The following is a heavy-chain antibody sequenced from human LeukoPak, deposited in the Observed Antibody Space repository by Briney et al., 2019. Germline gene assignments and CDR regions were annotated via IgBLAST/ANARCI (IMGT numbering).Heavy chain of an antibody. J-gene: IGHJ4*02. D-gene: IGHD5-12*01. CDR3: ASDGGSDHHGLFDY. V-gene: IGHV3-30*04. CDR2: ISYDGSNK. CDR1: GFTFSNYA. Sequence: GGSLRLSCAASGFTFSNYAMHWVRQAPGKGLEWVAVISYDGSNKNYADSVKGRFTISRDDSKNTLYLQMNSLVSEDTAVYYCASDGGSDHHGLFDYWGQGTLVTVSS.